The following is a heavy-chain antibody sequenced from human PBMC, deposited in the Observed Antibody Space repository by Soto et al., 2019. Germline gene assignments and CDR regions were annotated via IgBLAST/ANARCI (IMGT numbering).Heavy chain of an antibody. D-gene: IGHD3-10*01. CDR1: GGSISSGDYY. CDR2: IYYSGST. CDR3: ARAPRGNYGYPSYFDY. J-gene: IGHJ4*02. Sequence: SATLSLTCTVSGGSISSGDYYWSWIRQPPGKGLEWIGYIYYSGSTNYNPSLKSRVTISVDTSKNQFSLKLSSVTAADTAVYYCARAPRGNYGYPSYFDYWGQGTLVTVSS. V-gene: IGHV4-61*08.